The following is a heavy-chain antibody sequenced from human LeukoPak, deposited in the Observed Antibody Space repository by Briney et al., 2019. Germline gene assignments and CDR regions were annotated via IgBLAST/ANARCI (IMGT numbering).Heavy chain of an antibody. CDR2: VHLNGRS. V-gene: IGHV4-4*02. D-gene: IGHD2/OR15-2a*01. CDR1: GGSISATNW. CDR3: AREGGFYRPLDY. Sequence: SETLSLTCDVSGGSISATNWWTWVRQPPGGGLEWIGEVHLNGRSHYSPSLESRVTMSADMSENHISLHLTSVTAADTAVYYCAREGGFYRPLDYTGPGTLVIVSS. J-gene: IGHJ4*02.